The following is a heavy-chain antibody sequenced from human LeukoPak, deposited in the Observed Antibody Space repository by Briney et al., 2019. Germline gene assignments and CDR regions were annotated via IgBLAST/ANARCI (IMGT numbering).Heavy chain of an antibody. CDR3: ARGGYDYVWGSYRINNWFDP. J-gene: IGHJ5*02. Sequence: SETLSLTCTVSGGSISSYYWSCIRQPPGKGLEWIGYIYYSGSTNYNPSLKSRVTISVDTSKNQFSLKLSSVTAADTAVYYCARGGYDYVWGSYRINNWFDPWGQGTLVTVSS. CDR2: IYYSGST. D-gene: IGHD3-16*01. CDR1: GGSISSYY. V-gene: IGHV4-59*01.